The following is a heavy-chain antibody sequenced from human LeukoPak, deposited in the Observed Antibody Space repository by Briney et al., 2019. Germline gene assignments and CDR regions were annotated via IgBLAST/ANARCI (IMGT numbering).Heavy chain of an antibody. CDR2: INPNSGGT. CDR3: ARAGVWDYSDSSGYHNAAFDI. V-gene: IGHV1-2*02. D-gene: IGHD3-22*01. Sequence: ASVKVSCKASGYTFTGYYMHWVRQAPGQGLEWMGWINPNSGGTNYAQKFQGRVTVTRDTSISTAYMDLSRLRSDDTAVYYCARAGVWDYSDSSGYHNAAFDIWGQGTMVTVSS. CDR1: GYTFTGYY. J-gene: IGHJ3*02.